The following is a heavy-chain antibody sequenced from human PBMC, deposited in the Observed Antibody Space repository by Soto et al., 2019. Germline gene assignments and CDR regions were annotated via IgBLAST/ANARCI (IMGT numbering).Heavy chain of an antibody. CDR2: IKQDGSEK. Sequence: GGSLRLSCAASGFTFDDYAMHWVRQAPGKGLEWVANIKQDGSEKYYVDSVKGRFTISRDNAKNSLYLQMNSLRAEDTAVYYCARDDSGYDRWGQGTLVTVSS. CDR1: GFTFDDYA. CDR3: ARDDSGYDR. J-gene: IGHJ5*02. V-gene: IGHV3-7*01. D-gene: IGHD5-12*01.